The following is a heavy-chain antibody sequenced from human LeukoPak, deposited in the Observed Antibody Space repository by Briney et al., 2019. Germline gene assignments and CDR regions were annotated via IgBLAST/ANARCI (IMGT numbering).Heavy chain of an antibody. CDR3: ATGTEEPYYYYYYMDV. D-gene: IGHD1-14*01. Sequence: ASVKVSCKASGYTFTSYYMHWVRQAPGQGLEWMGIINPSGGSTSYAQKFQGRVTMSRDTSTSTVYMELSSLRSEDTAVYYCATGTEEPYYYYYYMDVWGKGTTVTVSS. V-gene: IGHV1-46*01. J-gene: IGHJ6*03. CDR2: INPSGGST. CDR1: GYTFTSYY.